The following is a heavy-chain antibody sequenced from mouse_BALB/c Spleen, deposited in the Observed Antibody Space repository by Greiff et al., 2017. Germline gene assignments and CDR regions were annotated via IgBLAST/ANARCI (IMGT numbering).Heavy chain of an antibody. CDR3: ARSGYDVGDWYFDV. CDR1: GYAFTSYN. V-gene: IGHV1S135*01. D-gene: IGHD2-2*01. J-gene: IGHJ1*01. Sequence: VHVKQSGPELVKPGASVKVSCKASGYAFTSYNMYWVKQSHGKSLEWIGYIDPYNGGTSYNQKFKGKATLTVDKSSSTAYMHLNSLTSEDSAVYYCARSGYDVGDWYFDVWGAGTTVTVSS. CDR2: IDPYNGGT.